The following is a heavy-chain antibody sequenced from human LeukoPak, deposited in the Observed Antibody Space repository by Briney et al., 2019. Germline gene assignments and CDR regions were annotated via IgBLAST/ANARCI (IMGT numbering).Heavy chain of an antibody. CDR1: GLTFSGSA. CDR3: AKVLVLVSANRYYFDY. J-gene: IGHJ4*02. V-gene: IGHV3-23*01. CDR2: ISGSGNST. D-gene: IGHD2-15*01. Sequence: GGSLRLSCAASGLTFSGSAMSWVRQAPGKGLERVSLISGSGNSTYYADSVKGRFTISRDNPKNTLYLQMNSLRAEDTAVYYCAKVLVLVSANRYYFDYWGQGTLVTVSS.